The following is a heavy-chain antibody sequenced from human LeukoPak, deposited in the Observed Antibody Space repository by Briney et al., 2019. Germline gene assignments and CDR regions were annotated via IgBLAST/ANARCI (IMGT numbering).Heavy chain of an antibody. J-gene: IGHJ4*02. V-gene: IGHV3-30*19. CDR1: GFTFSSYG. D-gene: IGHD5-24*01. CDR3: ARDPGYNYMFDY. Sequence: GGSLRLSCAASGFTFSSYGMHWVRQAPGKGLEWVAVISYDGSNKYYADSVKGRFTISRDNSKNTLYLQMNSLRAEDTAVYYCARDPGYNYMFDYWGQGTLVTVSS. CDR2: ISYDGSNK.